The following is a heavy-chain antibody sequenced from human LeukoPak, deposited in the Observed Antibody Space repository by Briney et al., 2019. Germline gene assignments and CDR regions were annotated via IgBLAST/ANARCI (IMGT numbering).Heavy chain of an antibody. Sequence: GGSLRLSCAASGFTVSSNEMSWVRQAPGKGLEWVSSISGGSTYYADSRKGRFTISRDNSKNTLHLQMNSLRAEDTAVYYCARKSGSYYFFDYWGQGTLVTVSS. CDR2: ISGGST. J-gene: IGHJ4*02. CDR1: GFTVSSNE. D-gene: IGHD1-26*01. CDR3: ARKSGSYYFFDY. V-gene: IGHV3-38-3*01.